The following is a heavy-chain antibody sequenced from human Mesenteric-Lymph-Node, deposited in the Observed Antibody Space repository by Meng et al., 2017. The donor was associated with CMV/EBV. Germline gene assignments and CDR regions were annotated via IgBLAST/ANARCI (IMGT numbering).Heavy chain of an antibody. D-gene: IGHD3-3*01. CDR2: MNPNSGNT. CDR1: GYTFTSYD. V-gene: IGHV1-8*03. J-gene: IGHJ6*02. Sequence: GESLKISCKASGYTFTSYDINWVRQATGQGLEWMGWMNPNSGNTGYAQKFQGRVTITRNTSISTAYMELSSLRSEDTAVYYCARGYRNYDSVWGQGTTVTVSS. CDR3: ARGYRNYDSV.